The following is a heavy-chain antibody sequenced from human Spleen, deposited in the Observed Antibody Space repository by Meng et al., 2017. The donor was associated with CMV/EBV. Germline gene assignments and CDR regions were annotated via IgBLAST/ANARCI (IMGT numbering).Heavy chain of an antibody. V-gene: IGHV1-2*02. CDR3: ARLGYSYGDDY. J-gene: IGHJ4*02. CDR1: GYTFTGYY. Sequence: ASVKVSCKASGYTFTGYYIHWVRQAPGQGLEWMGWINPNSGGTKYAQKFQGRVTMTRDTSISTAYMELSRLRSDDTAVYYCARLGYSYGDDYWGQGTLVTVSS. D-gene: IGHD5-18*01. CDR2: INPNSGGT.